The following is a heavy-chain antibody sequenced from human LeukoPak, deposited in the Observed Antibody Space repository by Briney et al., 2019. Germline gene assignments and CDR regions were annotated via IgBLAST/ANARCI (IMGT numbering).Heavy chain of an antibody. Sequence: SETLSLTCTVSGGSISSYYWSWIRQPPGKGLEWIGYIYYSGSTNYNPSLKSPVTISVNTSKNQFSLKLSSVTAADTAVYYCARVITVAYYMDVWGKGTTVTVSS. J-gene: IGHJ6*03. V-gene: IGHV4-59*01. CDR1: GGSISSYY. D-gene: IGHD6-19*01. CDR3: ARVITVAYYMDV. CDR2: IYYSGST.